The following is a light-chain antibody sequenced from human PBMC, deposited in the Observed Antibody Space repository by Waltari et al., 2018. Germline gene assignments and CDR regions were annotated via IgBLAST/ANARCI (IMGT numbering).Light chain of an antibody. V-gene: IGLV1-51*02. Sequence: QSVLTQPPSVSAAPGQRVTISCSGGSSNIGNNYVSWYRQFQGTAPKLLIYENPERPSGIPGRFSGSKSGTSATLDITGLQAGDEADYYCGTWDSSLSGAVFGGGTHLTVL. CDR1: SSNIGNNY. CDR3: GTWDSSLSGAV. CDR2: ENP. J-gene: IGLJ7*01.